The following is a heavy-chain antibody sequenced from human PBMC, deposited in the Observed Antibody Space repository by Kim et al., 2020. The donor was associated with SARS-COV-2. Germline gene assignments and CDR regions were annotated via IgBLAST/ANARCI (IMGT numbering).Heavy chain of an antibody. CDR2: ISSSSSYI. CDR3: ARGGGYYDILTGPPGPDTLDN. Sequence: GGSLRLSCAASGFTFSSYSMNWVRQAPGKGLEWVSSISSSSSYIYYADSVKGRFTISRDNAKNSLYLQMNSLRAEDTAVYYCARGGGYYDILTGPPGPDTLDNWGQGTLVPVSS. D-gene: IGHD3-9*01. CDR1: GFTFSSYS. V-gene: IGHV3-21*01. J-gene: IGHJ4*02.